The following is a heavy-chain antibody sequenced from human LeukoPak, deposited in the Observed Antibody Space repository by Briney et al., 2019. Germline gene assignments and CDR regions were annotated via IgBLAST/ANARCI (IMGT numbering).Heavy chain of an antibody. Sequence: GGTLRLSCATSGFTFSTYAMNWVRQAPGKGLEWVSATSSSDAGTYHADSVRGRFTISRDNSKNTLYLQMNSLRAEDAAVYFCAKAPVTSCRGAYCYPFDSWGQGTLVTVSS. CDR2: TSSSDAGT. CDR1: GFTFSTYA. V-gene: IGHV3-23*01. CDR3: AKAPVTSCRGAYCYPFDS. D-gene: IGHD2-21*01. J-gene: IGHJ4*02.